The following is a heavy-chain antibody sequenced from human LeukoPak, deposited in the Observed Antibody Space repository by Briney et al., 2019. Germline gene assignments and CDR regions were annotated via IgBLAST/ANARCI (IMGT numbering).Heavy chain of an antibody. CDR1: GGSFSGYY. D-gene: IGHD2-2*01. Sequence: PSETLSLTCAVCGGSFSGYYWSWIRQPPGKGLEWIGEINHSGSTNYNPPLKSRVTISVDTSKNQFSLKLSSVTAADTAVYYCARGPLPERYWGQGTLVTVSS. CDR2: INHSGST. J-gene: IGHJ4*02. CDR3: ARGPLPERY. V-gene: IGHV4-34*01.